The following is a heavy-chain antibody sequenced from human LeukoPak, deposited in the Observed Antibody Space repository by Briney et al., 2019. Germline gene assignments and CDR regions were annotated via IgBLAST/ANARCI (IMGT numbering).Heavy chain of an antibody. Sequence: PGGSLRLSCAASGFTFDDYGMSWVRQTPEKGLEWVSSINWKGETTDYADSVKGRFTVTRDNAKNSLYLQMNSLRAEDTALYHRARERGGLEPAFDYWGLGTLVTVSS. CDR1: GFTFDDYG. V-gene: IGHV3-20*01. D-gene: IGHD1-1*01. CDR3: ARERGGLEPAFDY. J-gene: IGHJ4*02. CDR2: INWKGETT.